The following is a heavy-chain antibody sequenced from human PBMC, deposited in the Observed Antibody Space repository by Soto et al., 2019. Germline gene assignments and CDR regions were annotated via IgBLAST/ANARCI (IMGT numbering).Heavy chain of an antibody. Sequence: PSETLSLSCTVSGGSNSRSSYYWGRIREPPGKGLEWIGNIYYSGSTYYTPSLKSRVTISLDKSENQYSLKVTSLTAADTAVYYGASRDPGTSVDYWGQGTLVTVSS. J-gene: IGHJ4*02. CDR3: ASRDPGTSVDY. D-gene: IGHD1-7*01. CDR1: GGSNSRSSYY. V-gene: IGHV4-39*07. CDR2: IYYSGST.